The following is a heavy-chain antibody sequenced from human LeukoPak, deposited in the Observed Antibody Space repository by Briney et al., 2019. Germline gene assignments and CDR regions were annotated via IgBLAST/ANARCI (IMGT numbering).Heavy chain of an antibody. CDR1: GGSISSGGYS. Sequence: PSQTLSLTCAVSGGSISSGGYSWSWIRQPPGKGLEWIGYIYRSGSTYYNPSLKSRVTISVDRSKNQFSLKLSSVTAADTAVYYCASMLRYCSSTSCSNWFDPWGQGTLVTVSS. J-gene: IGHJ5*02. D-gene: IGHD2-2*01. V-gene: IGHV4-30-2*01. CDR3: ASMLRYCSSTSCSNWFDP. CDR2: IYRSGST.